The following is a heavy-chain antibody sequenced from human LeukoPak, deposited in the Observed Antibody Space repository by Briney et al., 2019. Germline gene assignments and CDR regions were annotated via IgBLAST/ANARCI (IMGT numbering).Heavy chain of an antibody. Sequence: GGSLRLSCAASGFTVSSNYMSWVRQAPGKGLVWVSRINSDGSSTSYADSVKGRFTISRDNAKNTLYLQMNSLRAEDTAVYYCARGYYSSSWYSGWFDPWGQGTLVTVSS. CDR2: INSDGSST. V-gene: IGHV3-74*01. CDR3: ARGYYSSSWYSGWFDP. D-gene: IGHD6-13*01. CDR1: GFTVSSNY. J-gene: IGHJ5*02.